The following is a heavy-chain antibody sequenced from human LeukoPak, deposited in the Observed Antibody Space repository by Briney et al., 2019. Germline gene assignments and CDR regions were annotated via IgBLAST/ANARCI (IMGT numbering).Heavy chain of an antibody. D-gene: IGHD6-6*01. V-gene: IGHV1-46*01. CDR1: GYTFTSYY. CDR3: ARDGALSSIAARRTDYYFDY. J-gene: IGHJ4*02. CDR2: INPSGGST. Sequence: ASVEVSCKASGYTFTSYYMHWVRQAPGQGLEWMGIINPSGGSTSYAQKFQGRVTTTRDMSTSTVYMELSSLRSEDTAVYYCARDGALSSIAARRTDYYFDYWGQGTLVTVSS.